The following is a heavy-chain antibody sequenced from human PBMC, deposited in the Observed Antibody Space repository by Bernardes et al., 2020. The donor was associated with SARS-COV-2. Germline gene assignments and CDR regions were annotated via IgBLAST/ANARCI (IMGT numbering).Heavy chain of an antibody. D-gene: IGHD2-8*01. CDR3: GRTNGGIDY. V-gene: IGHV1-8*01. J-gene: IGHJ4*02. CDR1: GYTFTNYD. Sequence: ASVKVSCKASGYTFTNYDINWVRQATGQGLEWVGWMNPKSGHTGFAQKFQGRVTMTRSTSISTAYMELSTLTSEDTAVYYCGRTNGGIDYWGQGTLVTVSS. CDR2: MNPKSGHT.